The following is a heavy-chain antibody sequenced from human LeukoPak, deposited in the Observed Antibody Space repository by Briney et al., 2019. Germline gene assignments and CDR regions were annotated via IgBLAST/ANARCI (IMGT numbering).Heavy chain of an antibody. J-gene: IGHJ5*02. Sequence: ASVKVSCKASGYTFTSYDINWVRQAPGQGLEWMGWMNPNSGNTVYAQKFQGRVAMTRNTSISTAYMELSSLRSEDTAVYYCAREYCSSTSCYSRYNWFDPWGQGTLVTVSS. D-gene: IGHD2-2*01. V-gene: IGHV1-8*01. CDR1: GYTFTSYD. CDR3: AREYCSSTSCYSRYNWFDP. CDR2: MNPNSGNT.